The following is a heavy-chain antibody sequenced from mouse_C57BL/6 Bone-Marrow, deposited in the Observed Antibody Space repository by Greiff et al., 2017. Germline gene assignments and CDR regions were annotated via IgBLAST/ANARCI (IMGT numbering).Heavy chain of an antibody. Sequence: VQLQQSGPELVKPGASVKISCKASGYTFTDYYMNWVKQSHGKSLEWIGDINPNNGGTSYNQKFKGKATLTVDKSSSTAYMELHSLTSEDSAVYYCARCIYDGYPYYFDYWGQGTTLTVSS. D-gene: IGHD2-3*01. CDR3: ARCIYDGYPYYFDY. CDR1: GYTFTDYY. V-gene: IGHV1-26*01. CDR2: INPNNGGT. J-gene: IGHJ2*01.